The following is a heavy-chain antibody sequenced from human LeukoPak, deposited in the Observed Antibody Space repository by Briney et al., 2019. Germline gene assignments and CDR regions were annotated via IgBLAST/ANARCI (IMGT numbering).Heavy chain of an antibody. CDR2: IYGGGST. CDR1: GFTVSNNY. CDR3: ARVGPGGDGYNYGYFDY. V-gene: IGHV3-53*01. Sequence: PGGSLRLSCAASGFTVSNNYMSWVRQAPGKGLEWVSVIYGGGSTYYADSVKGRFTISRDNSKNALFLQMNSLRAEDMAVYYCARVGPGGDGYNYGYFDYWGQGTLVTVSS. J-gene: IGHJ4*02. D-gene: IGHD5-24*01.